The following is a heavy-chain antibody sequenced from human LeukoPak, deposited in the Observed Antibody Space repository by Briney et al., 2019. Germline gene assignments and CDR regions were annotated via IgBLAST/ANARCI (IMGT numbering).Heavy chain of an antibody. J-gene: IGHJ6*02. CDR3: ASLTIFGGYYGMDV. V-gene: IGHV4-59*08. D-gene: IGHD3-3*01. CDR1: GGSISSYY. Sequence: KSSETLSLTCTVSGGSISSYYWSWIRQPPGKGLEWIGYIYYSGSTNYNLSLKSRVTISVDTSKNQFSLKLSSVTAADTAVYYCASLTIFGGYYGMDVWGQGTTVTVSS. CDR2: IYYSGST.